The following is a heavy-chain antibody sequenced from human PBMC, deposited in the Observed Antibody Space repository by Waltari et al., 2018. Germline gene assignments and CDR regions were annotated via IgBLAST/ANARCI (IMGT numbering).Heavy chain of an antibody. D-gene: IGHD3-10*01. CDR3: ARTKGRGDAGKDAFDI. CDR2: IYYSGST. CDR1: GGSISSYY. J-gene: IGHJ3*02. Sequence: QVQLQESGPGLVKPSETLSLTCTVSGGSISSYYWSWIRPPPGKGLEWIGYIYYSGSTNYNPSLKSRVTISVDTSKNQFSLKLSSVTAADTAVYYCARTKGRGDAGKDAFDIWGQGTMVTVSS. V-gene: IGHV4-59*01.